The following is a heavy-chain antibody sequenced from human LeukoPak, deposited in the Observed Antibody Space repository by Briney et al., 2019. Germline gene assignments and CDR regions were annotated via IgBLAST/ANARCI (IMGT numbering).Heavy chain of an antibody. Sequence: SETLSLTCTISGGSISNYYWSWIRQPPGKGLEWIGYMFYSGSTNYNPSLKSRVIISVATSKNQFSLRLNSATAADTAVYYCARGRNWYFDLWGRGTLVTVSS. CDR2: MFYSGST. CDR3: ARGRNWYFDL. J-gene: IGHJ2*01. CDR1: GGSISNYY. V-gene: IGHV4-59*01.